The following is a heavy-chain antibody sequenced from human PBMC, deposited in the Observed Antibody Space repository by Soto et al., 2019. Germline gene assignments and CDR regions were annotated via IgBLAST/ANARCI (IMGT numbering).Heavy chain of an antibody. CDR2: TSGNKGDT. J-gene: IGHJ6*02. D-gene: IGHD3-10*01. CDR1: GYTFSNYG. V-gene: IGHV1-18*01. Sequence: QVQLVQSGAEVKKPGASVQVSCKASGYTFSNYGISWVRQAPGQGLEWMGWTSGNKGDTKYAQTVQGRVNMTTDTSTSTVYMDLRSLRSDDTAVYYCASATRDYYYYYGLDVWGQGTTVTVSS. CDR3: ASATRDYYYYYGLDV.